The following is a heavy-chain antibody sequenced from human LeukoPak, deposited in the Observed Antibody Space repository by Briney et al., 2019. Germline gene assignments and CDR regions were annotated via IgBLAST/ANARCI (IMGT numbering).Heavy chain of an antibody. J-gene: IGHJ4*02. CDR1: GFSVSSNY. V-gene: IGHV3-53*01. CDR2: IYSGDRT. D-gene: IGHD5/OR15-5a*01. Sequence: GGSLRHSCAASGFSVSSNYMSWVRQAPGKGLEWVSVIYSGDRTYYADSVKGRFTISRDSSKNTLYLQMNNLRVEDTAVYYCERVSMSQYWGQGTLVTVSS. CDR3: ERVSMSQY.